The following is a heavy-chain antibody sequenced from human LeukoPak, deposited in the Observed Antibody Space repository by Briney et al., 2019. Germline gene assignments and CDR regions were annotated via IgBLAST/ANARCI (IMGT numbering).Heavy chain of an antibody. CDR2: IKQDGSEK. Sequence: GGSLRLSCAASGFTFCCYWMTWVRQAPGRGLEWVANIKQDGSEKYYVDSVKGRFTISRDNAKNSLYLQMNSLRAEDTAVYYCASRDGSYGYWGQGTLVTVSS. CDR3: ASRDGSYGY. V-gene: IGHV3-7*01. CDR1: GFTFCCYW. J-gene: IGHJ4*02. D-gene: IGHD1-26*01.